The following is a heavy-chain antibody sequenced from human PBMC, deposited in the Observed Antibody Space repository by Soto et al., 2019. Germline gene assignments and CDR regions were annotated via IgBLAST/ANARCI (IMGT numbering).Heavy chain of an antibody. CDR2: INPSVGGT. CDR1: GYIFTSYY. V-gene: IGHV1-46*01. Sequence: ASVKVSCKASGYIFTSYYMHWVRQAPGQGLEWMGIINPSVGGTSYAQKFQARVTMTRDTSTSTIYMELSSLTSEDTAVYYCARDSTLAYWGQGTLVTVSS. CDR3: ARDSTLAY. J-gene: IGHJ4*02.